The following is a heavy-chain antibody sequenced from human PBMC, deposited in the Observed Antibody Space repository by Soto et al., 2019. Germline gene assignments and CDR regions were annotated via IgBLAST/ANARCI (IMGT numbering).Heavy chain of an antibody. V-gene: IGHV4-30-4*01. J-gene: IGHJ6*02. D-gene: IGHD3-3*01. CDR3: ARDRSGYDYYYGMDV. Sequence: QVQLQESGPGLVKPSQILSLTCTVSGGSISSGDYYWSWIRQPPGKGLEWIGYIYYSGSTYYNPSLKSRVTISVDTSKNQFSLKLSSVTAADTAVYYCARDRSGYDYYYGMDVWGQGTTVTVSS. CDR1: GGSISSGDYY. CDR2: IYYSGST.